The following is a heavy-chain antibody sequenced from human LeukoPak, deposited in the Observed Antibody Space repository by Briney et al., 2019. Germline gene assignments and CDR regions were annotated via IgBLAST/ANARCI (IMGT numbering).Heavy chain of an antibody. CDR2: MNPNNGNT. D-gene: IGHD1-1*01. Sequence: ASVKVSCKASGYTFTSYDIHWVRQATGQGLEWMGRMNPNNGNTGDTQKFQGRVTMTRDPSISTAYMELSSLRSEDTGVYICARALAGTAELDVWGKGTTVTVSS. CDR1: GYTFTSYD. J-gene: IGHJ6*04. CDR3: ARALAGTAELDV. V-gene: IGHV1-8*01.